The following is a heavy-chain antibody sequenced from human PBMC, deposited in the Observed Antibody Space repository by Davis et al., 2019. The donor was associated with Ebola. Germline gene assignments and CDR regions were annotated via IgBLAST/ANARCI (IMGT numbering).Heavy chain of an antibody. CDR2: ISSSSSTI. D-gene: IGHD2/OR15-2a*01. J-gene: IGHJ3*02. Sequence: GGSLRLSCAASGFTFNSYAMNWVRQAPGKGLEWVSYISSSSSTIYYADPVKGRFTISRDNSRGTLYLQMNSLRVEDSAIYYCVKDSSNIWFDIWGQGTLVTVSS. CDR1: GFTFNSYA. CDR3: VKDSSNIWFDI. V-gene: IGHV3-48*01.